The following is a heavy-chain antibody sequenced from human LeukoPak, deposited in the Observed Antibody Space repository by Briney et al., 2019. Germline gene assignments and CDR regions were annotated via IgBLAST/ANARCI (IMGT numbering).Heavy chain of an antibody. V-gene: IGHV1-2*02. D-gene: IGHD6-13*01. Sequence: ASVKVSCKASGYTFSDYYLHWLRQAPGQGLEWMGWINPNSGGTNYAQKFQGRVTMTRDTSISTAYMELSRLRSDDTAVYYCARVPNFNMYSSSWYGLVGYWFDPWGQGTLVTVSS. CDR1: GYTFSDYY. CDR2: INPNSGGT. J-gene: IGHJ5*02. CDR3: ARVPNFNMYSSSWYGLVGYWFDP.